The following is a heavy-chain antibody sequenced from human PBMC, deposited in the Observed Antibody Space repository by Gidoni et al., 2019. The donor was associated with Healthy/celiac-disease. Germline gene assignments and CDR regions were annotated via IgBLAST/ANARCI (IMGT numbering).Heavy chain of an antibody. Sequence: QVQLVESGGGVVKPGRSLRLSCAASGFTFSSYGMHWVRQAPGKGLEWVAVIWYDGSNKYYADSVKGRFTISRDNSKNTLYLQMNSLRAEDTAVYYCAREALAYCGGDCYSDFDYWGQGTLVTVSS. V-gene: IGHV3-33*01. D-gene: IGHD2-21*02. CDR1: GFTFSSYG. CDR3: AREALAYCGGDCYSDFDY. CDR2: IWYDGSNK. J-gene: IGHJ4*02.